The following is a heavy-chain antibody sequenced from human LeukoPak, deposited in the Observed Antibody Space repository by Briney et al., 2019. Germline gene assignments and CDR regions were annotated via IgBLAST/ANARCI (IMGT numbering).Heavy chain of an antibody. D-gene: IGHD6-13*01. CDR3: ARALIDPYCSSWYRRQDAFDI. Sequence: SETLSLTCAVYGGSFSGYYWSWIRQPPGKGLEWIGEINHSGSTNYNPSLKSRVTIPVDTSKNQFSLKLSFVTAADTAVYYCARALIDPYCSSWYRRQDAFDIWGQGTMVTVSS. V-gene: IGHV4-34*01. J-gene: IGHJ3*02. CDR1: GGSFSGYY. CDR2: INHSGST.